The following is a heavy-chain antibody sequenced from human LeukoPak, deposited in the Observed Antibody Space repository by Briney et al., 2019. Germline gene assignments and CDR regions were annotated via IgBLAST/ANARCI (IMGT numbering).Heavy chain of an antibody. D-gene: IGHD3-22*01. V-gene: IGHV3-30*18. CDR2: VSYDGTYK. CDR3: AKDGTSFISYYYDSSGFYDC. Sequence: GRSLRLSCAASGFTFSNYGMHWVRQAPGKGLEWVAAVSYDGTYKYYADSMKGRFTVSRDNSKNTLYLQVNTLRVEDTAVYYCAKDGTSFISYYYDSSGFYDCWGQGTLVTVSS. J-gene: IGHJ4*02. CDR1: GFTFSNYG.